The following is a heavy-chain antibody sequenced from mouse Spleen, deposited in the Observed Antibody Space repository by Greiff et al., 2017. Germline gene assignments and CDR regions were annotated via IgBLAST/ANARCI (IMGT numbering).Heavy chain of an antibody. V-gene: IGHV5-6-5*01. D-gene: IGHD2-14*01. CDR1: GFTFSSYA. CDR3: ARGPYRGYFDY. Sequence: EVKLVESGGGLVKPGGSLKLSCAASGFTFSSYAMSWVRQTPEKRLEWVASISSGGSTYYPDSVKGRFTISRDNARNILYLQMSSLRSEDTAMYYCARGPYRGYFDYWGQGTTLTVSS. J-gene: IGHJ2*01. CDR2: ISSGGST.